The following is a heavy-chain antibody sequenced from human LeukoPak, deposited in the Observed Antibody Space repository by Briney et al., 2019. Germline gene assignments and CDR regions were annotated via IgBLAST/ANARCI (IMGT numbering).Heavy chain of an antibody. V-gene: IGHV5-51*01. CDR2: IYPGDSDT. CDR3: ARQVRGVTAFDY. Sequence: GESLKISCKGSGYSFPTKWTAWGGQRPGKGREWRGIIYPGDSDTRYSPSFQGQVTISADKPISTAYLQWSSLKASGTAMYYCARQVRGVTAFDYWGQGTLVTVSS. CDR1: GYSFPTKW. J-gene: IGHJ4*02. D-gene: IGHD3-10*01.